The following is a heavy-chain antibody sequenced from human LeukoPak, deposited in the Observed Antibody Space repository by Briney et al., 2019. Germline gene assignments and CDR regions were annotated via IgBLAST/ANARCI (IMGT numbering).Heavy chain of an antibody. D-gene: IGHD3-3*01. Sequence: SETLSLTCTVSGGSISSYYWSWIRQPPGKGLEWIGYIYYSGSTNYNPSLKSRVTISVDTSKNHFSLKLSSVTAADTAVYYCASGQYYDLWSGYYVDWGQGTLVTVSA. CDR3: ASGQYYDLWSGYYVD. CDR1: GGSISSYY. J-gene: IGHJ4*02. CDR2: IYYSGST. V-gene: IGHV4-59*12.